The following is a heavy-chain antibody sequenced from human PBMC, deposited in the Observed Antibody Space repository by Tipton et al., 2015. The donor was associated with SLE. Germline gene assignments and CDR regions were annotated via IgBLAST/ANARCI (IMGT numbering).Heavy chain of an antibody. CDR3: ARVGYCSGGSCLYWYFDL. J-gene: IGHJ2*01. D-gene: IGHD2-15*01. V-gene: IGHV3-53*05. CDR2: IYSGGST. CDR1: GFTVRSNY. Sequence: SLRLSCAASGFTVRSNYMSWVSQAPGKGLEWVSVIYSGGSTYYADSVKGRFTISRDNSKNTLYLQMNSLRAEDTAVYYCARVGYCSGGSCLYWYFDLWGRGTLVTVSS.